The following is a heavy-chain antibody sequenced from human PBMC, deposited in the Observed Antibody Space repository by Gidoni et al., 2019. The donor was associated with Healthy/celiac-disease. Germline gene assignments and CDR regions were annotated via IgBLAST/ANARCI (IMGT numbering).Heavy chain of an antibody. CDR1: GFPFRSYA. CDR3: ARDGALSLAGATPGSFQH. Sequence: QVQLVESGGGVVQPGRSLSLSCAASGFPFRSYAMHWVRQAPGKGLEWVAVISYDGSNKYYADSVKGRFTISRDNSKNTLYLQMNSLRAEDTAVYYCARDGALSLAGATPGSFQHWGQGTLVTVSS. J-gene: IGHJ1*01. CDR2: ISYDGSNK. V-gene: IGHV3-30*04. D-gene: IGHD1-26*01.